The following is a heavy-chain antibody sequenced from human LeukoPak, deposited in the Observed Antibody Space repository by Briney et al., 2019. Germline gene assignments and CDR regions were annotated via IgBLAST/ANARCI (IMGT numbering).Heavy chain of an antibody. D-gene: IGHD3-16*01. CDR1: GGSISTYY. V-gene: IGHV4-39*07. J-gene: IGHJ4*02. CDR2: IYYSGST. CDR3: AILSRGETLYYFDY. Sequence: SETLSLTCTVSGGSISTYYWNWIRQPPGKGLEWIGSIYYSGSTYYNPSLKSRVTISVDTSKNQFSLKLSSVTAADTAVYYCAILSRGETLYYFDYWGQGTLVTVSS.